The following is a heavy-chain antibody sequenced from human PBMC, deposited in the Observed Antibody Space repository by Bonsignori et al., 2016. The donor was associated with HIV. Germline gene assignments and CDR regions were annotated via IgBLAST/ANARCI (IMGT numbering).Heavy chain of an antibody. CDR3: ARDQGYSSSWGGVPSDY. J-gene: IGHJ4*02. V-gene: IGHV1-18*01. CDR2: ISAYNGNT. D-gene: IGHD6-6*01. Sequence: WVRQAPGQGLEWMGWISAYNGNTNYAQKLQGRVTMTTDTSTSTAYMELRSLRSDDTAVYYCARDQGYSSSWGGVPSDYWGQGTLVTVSS.